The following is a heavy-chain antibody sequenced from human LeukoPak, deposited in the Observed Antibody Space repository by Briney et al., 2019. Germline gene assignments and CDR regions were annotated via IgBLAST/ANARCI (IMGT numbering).Heavy chain of an antibody. V-gene: IGHV4-59*01. CDR1: GGSISSYY. CDR2: IYYSGST. CDR3: ARIIPAATSEVWFDP. D-gene: IGHD2-2*01. J-gene: IGHJ5*02. Sequence: SETLSLTCTVSGGSISSYYWSWIRQPPGKGLEWIGYIYYSGSTNYNPSLKSRVTISVDTSKNQFSLKLSSVTAAGTAVYYCARIIPAATSEVWFDPWGQGTLVTVSS.